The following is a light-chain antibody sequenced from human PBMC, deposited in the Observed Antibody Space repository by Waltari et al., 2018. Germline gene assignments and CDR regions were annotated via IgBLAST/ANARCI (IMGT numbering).Light chain of an antibody. J-gene: IGKJ2*01. CDR3: QQYGSSPLMYT. V-gene: IGKV3-20*01. Sequence: EIVLTQSPGTLSLSRGERATLSCRASQSVSSSYLAWYQQKPGQAPRLLIYGASSRATGIPDRFSGSGSGTDFTLTISRLEPEDIAVYYCQQYGSSPLMYTFGQGTKLEIK. CDR2: GAS. CDR1: QSVSSSY.